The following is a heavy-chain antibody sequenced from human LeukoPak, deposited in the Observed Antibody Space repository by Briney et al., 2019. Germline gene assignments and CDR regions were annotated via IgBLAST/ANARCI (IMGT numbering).Heavy chain of an antibody. CDR2: IYYSGST. J-gene: IGHJ6*03. CDR1: GGSISSSSYY. D-gene: IGHD5-12*01. V-gene: IGHV4-61*05. Sequence: PSETLSLTCTVSGGSISSSSYYWGWIRQPPGKGLEWIGYIYYSGSTNYNPSLKSRVTISVDTSKNQFSLKLSSVTAADTAVYYCARALGGYEGKDYYYYMDVWGKGTTVTISS. CDR3: ARALGGYEGKDYYYYMDV.